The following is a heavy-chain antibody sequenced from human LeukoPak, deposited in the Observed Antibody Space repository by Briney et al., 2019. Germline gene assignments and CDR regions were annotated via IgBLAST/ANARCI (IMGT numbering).Heavy chain of an antibody. CDR2: ISYDGSNK. Sequence: PGRSLRLSCAASGFTFSSYAMHWVRQAPGKGLEWVAVISYDGSNKYYADSVKGRFTISRENSKNTLYLQMNSLRAEDTAVYYCADPWGMDSYWGQGTLVTVSS. D-gene: IGHD7-27*01. J-gene: IGHJ4*02. CDR1: GFTFSSYA. V-gene: IGHV3-30-3*01. CDR3: ADPWGMDSY.